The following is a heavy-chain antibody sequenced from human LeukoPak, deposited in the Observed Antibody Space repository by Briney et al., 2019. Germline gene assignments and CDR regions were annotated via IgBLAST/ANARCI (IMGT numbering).Heavy chain of an antibody. CDR3: VRQDCSGGSCYLDY. Sequence: PGGSLRLSCAASGFTFSSYGLHWVRQAPGKGLDWVAVISYHGRDQFYADSVKGRFTISRDSSKDTLYLQMNSLRTEDTAVYYCVRQDCSGGSCYLDYWGQGTLVTVSS. J-gene: IGHJ4*02. D-gene: IGHD2-15*01. CDR2: ISYHGRDQ. V-gene: IGHV3-30*19. CDR1: GFTFSSYG.